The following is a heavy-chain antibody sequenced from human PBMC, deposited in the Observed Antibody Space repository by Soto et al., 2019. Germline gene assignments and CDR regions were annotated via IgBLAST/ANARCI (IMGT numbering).Heavy chain of an antibody. V-gene: IGHV1-2*02. CDR2: VHPNSGGT. D-gene: IGHD4-4*01. CDR1: GYTFSVYH. CDR3: AKELQRGMDV. J-gene: IGHJ6*02. Sequence: GASVNGSFKASGYTFSVYHMHWVRQAPGQGLEWMGWVHPNSGGTNYAQSFEGRVTMTRDTSINTAYMELSRLTSDDTAVYYCAKELQRGMDVWGQGTTVTVSS.